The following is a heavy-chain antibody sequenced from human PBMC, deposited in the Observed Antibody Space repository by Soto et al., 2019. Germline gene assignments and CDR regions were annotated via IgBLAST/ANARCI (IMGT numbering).Heavy chain of an antibody. Sequence: ASEEVSSRASCYTFSSYFITLVRQAPGQGLEWMGWISAYNGNTNYAQMLQGRVTMTTDTSTNTAYMELRSLRSDDTAVFYCARQNYYSGMDVWGQGTTVTVSS. V-gene: IGHV1-18*01. J-gene: IGHJ6*02. CDR2: ISAYNGNT. CDR3: ARQNYYSGMDV. CDR1: CYTFSSYF.